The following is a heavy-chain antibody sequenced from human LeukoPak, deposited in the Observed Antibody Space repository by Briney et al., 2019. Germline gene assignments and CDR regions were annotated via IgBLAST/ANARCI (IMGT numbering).Heavy chain of an antibody. Sequence: PGGSLRLSCAASGFTFSSYDMHWVRQATGKGLEWVSAITTRGDTYYSGSVKGRFTISRENAKNSLYLQMNSLRAGDTAVYYCARGLYSSGWYVPELDHWGQGTLVAVSS. CDR2: ITTRGDT. CDR3: ARGLYSSGWYVPELDH. D-gene: IGHD6-19*01. CDR1: GFTFSSYD. J-gene: IGHJ4*02. V-gene: IGHV3-13*04.